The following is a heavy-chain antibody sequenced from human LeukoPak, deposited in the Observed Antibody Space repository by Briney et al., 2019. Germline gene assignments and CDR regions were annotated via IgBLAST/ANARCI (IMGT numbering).Heavy chain of an antibody. CDR1: GGPISSSSYY. CDR2: IYYSGST. V-gene: IGHV4-39*01. Sequence: PSETLSLTCTVSGGPISSSSYYWGWIRQPPGKGLEWIGSIYYSGSTYYNPSLKSRVTISVDTSKNQFSLKLSSVTAADTAVYYCARRGPYIAAAGVRAFDIWGQGTMVTVSS. J-gene: IGHJ3*02. CDR3: ARRGPYIAAAGVRAFDI. D-gene: IGHD6-13*01.